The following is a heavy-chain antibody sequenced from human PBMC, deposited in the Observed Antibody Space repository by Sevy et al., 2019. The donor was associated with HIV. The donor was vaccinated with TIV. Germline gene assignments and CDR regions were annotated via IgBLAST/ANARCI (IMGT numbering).Heavy chain of an antibody. CDR1: GFTFSSYA. Sequence: GGSLRLSCAASGFTFSSYAMHWVRQAPGKGLEWVPVISYDGSNKYYADSVKGRFTISRDNSKNTLYLQMNSLRAEDTAVYYCARDGYCSGGSCYYFDYWGQGTLVTVSS. J-gene: IGHJ4*02. CDR2: ISYDGSNK. CDR3: ARDGYCSGGSCYYFDY. D-gene: IGHD2-15*01. V-gene: IGHV3-30-3*01.